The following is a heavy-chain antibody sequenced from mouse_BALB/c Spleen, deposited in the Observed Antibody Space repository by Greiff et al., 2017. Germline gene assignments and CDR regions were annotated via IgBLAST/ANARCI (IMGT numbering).Heavy chain of an antibody. CDR1: GFTFTDYN. J-gene: IGHJ2*01. CDR3: ARRGSDVDH. V-gene: IGHV1-18*01. CDR2: INPNNGGT. Sequence: EVQLQQSGPELVKPGASVKIPCTASGFTFTDYNMYWVKQSHGKSLEWIGDINPNNGGTIYNQKFKGKATLTVDKSSSTAYMELRSLTSEDTAVYYCARRGSDVDHWGQGTTLTVSS.